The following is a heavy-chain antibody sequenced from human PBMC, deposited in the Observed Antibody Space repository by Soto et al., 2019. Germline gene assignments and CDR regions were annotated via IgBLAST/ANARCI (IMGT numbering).Heavy chain of an antibody. Sequence: PGGSLRLSCAASGLSVSSNYMSWVRQAPGKGLEWVSSIYSGGSTYYADPVKGRFTISRDNSKNMLFLQMNSLRAEDTALYYCAKDSTVTTSLYSYYYGLDVWGQGTTVTVSS. CDR3: AKDSTVTTSLYSYYYGLDV. CDR2: IYSGGST. D-gene: IGHD4-17*01. V-gene: IGHV3-53*01. J-gene: IGHJ6*02. CDR1: GLSVSSNY.